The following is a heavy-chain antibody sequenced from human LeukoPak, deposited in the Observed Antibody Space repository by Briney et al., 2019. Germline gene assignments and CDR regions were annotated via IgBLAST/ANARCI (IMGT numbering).Heavy chain of an antibody. CDR1: GGSISSYY. V-gene: IGHV4-59*08. CDR2: IYYGGST. CDR3: ASSLRQTGYYIGWFDP. J-gene: IGHJ5*02. D-gene: IGHD3-9*01. Sequence: SETLSLTCTVSGGSISSYYWSWIRQPPGKGLEWIGYIYYGGSTNYNPSLKSRVTISVDTSKNQFSLKLSSVTAADTAVYYCASSLRQTGYYIGWFDPWGQGTLVTVSS.